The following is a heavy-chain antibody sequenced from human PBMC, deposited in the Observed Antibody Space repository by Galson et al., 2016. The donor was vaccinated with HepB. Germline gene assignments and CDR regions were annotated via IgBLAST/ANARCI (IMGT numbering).Heavy chain of an antibody. Sequence: SLRLSCAASGFTFSDFWMSWVRQAPGKGLEWVALINPYGGAKFYVDSVKGRFTISRDNAKNSLYLQVDSLRGEDTAVYYCVTGGRPPYWGQGTLVIVSS. V-gene: IGHV3-7*01. CDR3: VTGGRPPY. CDR1: GFTFSDFW. J-gene: IGHJ4*02. D-gene: IGHD6-6*01. CDR2: INPYGGAK.